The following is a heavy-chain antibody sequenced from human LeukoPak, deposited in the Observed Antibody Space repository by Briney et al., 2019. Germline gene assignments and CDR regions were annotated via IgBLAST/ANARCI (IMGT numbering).Heavy chain of an antibody. J-gene: IGHJ5*02. CDR3: TRVLLWFGELWSVWFDP. D-gene: IGHD3-10*01. CDR1: GFTFGDYA. Sequence: GGSLRLSCTASGFTFGDYAMSWVRQAPGKGLEWVGFIRSKAYGGTTEYAASVKGRFTISRDDSKSIAYLQMNSLKTEDTAVYYCTRVLLWFGELWSVWFDPWGQGTLVTVSS. V-gene: IGHV3-49*04. CDR2: IRSKAYGGTT.